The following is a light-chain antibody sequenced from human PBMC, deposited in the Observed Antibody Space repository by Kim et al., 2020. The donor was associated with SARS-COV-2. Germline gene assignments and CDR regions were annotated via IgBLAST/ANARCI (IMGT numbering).Light chain of an antibody. Sequence: PGEKANSSCRGSQKIGSSLGWYQHKIGEDPRSLIYDAANRAAGITDRCSSGGAGTEFTITISSLEHEDVAIYYCQQRNNRPPAVTFGGGTKVDIK. J-gene: IGKJ4*01. CDR2: DAA. CDR1: QKIGSS. V-gene: IGKV3-11*01. CDR3: QQRNNRPPAVT.